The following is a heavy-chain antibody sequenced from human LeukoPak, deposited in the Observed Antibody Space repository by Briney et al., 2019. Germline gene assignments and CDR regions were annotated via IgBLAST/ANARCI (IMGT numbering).Heavy chain of an antibody. CDR3: ARDPGRDGYNYLDY. CDR2: IIPIFGIA. D-gene: IGHD5-24*01. CDR1: GGTFSSYA. V-gene: IGHV1-69*04. Sequence: SVRVSCKASGGTFSSYAISWVRQAPGQGLEWMGRIIPIFGIANYAQKFQGRVTITADKSTSTAYMELSSLRSEDTAVYYCARDPGRDGYNYLDYWGQGTLVTVSS. J-gene: IGHJ4*02.